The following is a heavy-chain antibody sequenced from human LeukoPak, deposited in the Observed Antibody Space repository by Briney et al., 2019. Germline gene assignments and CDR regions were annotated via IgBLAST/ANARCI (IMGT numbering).Heavy chain of an antibody. CDR3: ARGTRNDAFDI. CDR2: ISSSSSYI. J-gene: IGHJ3*02. V-gene: IGHV3-21*01. CDR1: GCTFSSYS. Sequence: GGSLRLSCAASGCTFSSYSMNWVRQAPGKGLEWVSSISSSSSYIYYADSVKGRFTISRDNAKNSLYLQMNSLRAEDTAVYYCARGTRNDAFDIWGQGTMVTVSS. D-gene: IGHD2-8*01.